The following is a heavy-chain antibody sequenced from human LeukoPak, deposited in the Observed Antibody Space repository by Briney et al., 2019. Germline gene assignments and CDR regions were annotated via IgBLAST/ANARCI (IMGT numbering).Heavy chain of an antibody. CDR3: ARDIAARFDS. D-gene: IGHD6-6*01. CDR2: INSYSGNT. J-gene: IGHJ4*02. V-gene: IGHV1-18*01. Sequence: VASVKVSCKASGYPFPSYDISWVRQAPGQGLEWMGRINSYSGNTKYVQNLQGRVTMTTDTSTSTTYMELRSLRSDDTAVYYCARDIAARFDSWGQGTLVTVSS. CDR1: GYPFPSYD.